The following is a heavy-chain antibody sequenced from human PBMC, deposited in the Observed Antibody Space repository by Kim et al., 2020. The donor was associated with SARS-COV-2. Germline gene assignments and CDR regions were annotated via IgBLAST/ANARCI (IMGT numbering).Heavy chain of an antibody. D-gene: IGHD5-12*01. V-gene: IGHV4-4*02. Sequence: YNPALKGRVSMSLDKSKNQLSLKLSSVTAADTATYYCVRDEWLGARRTDYWGQGTLVTVSS. CDR3: VRDEWLGARRTDY. J-gene: IGHJ4*02.